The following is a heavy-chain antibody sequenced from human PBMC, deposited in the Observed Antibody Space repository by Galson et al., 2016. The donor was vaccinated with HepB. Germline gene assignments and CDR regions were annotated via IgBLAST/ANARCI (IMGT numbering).Heavy chain of an antibody. Sequence: SLRLSCAASGFTFSSYTMNWVRQAPGKGLEWVSLISWDGGTAYYADSVKGRFTVSRDNSRNSLYLQMNSLTTDDTALYYCAKDVGLVRRLTRGLDSWGQGTLVTVSS. CDR1: GFTFSSYT. D-gene: IGHD2-15*01. CDR3: AKDVGLVRRLTRGLDS. J-gene: IGHJ4*02. V-gene: IGHV3-43*01. CDR2: ISWDGGTA.